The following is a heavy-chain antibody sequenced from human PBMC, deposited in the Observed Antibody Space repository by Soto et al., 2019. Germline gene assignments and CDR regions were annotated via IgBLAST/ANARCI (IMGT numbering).Heavy chain of an antibody. J-gene: IGHJ4*02. CDR2: IYYSGST. D-gene: IGHD6-19*01. V-gene: IGHV4-39*01. Sequence: PSETLSLTCTVSGRSISSSSYYWGWIRQPPGKGLEWIGSIYYSGSTYYNPSLKSRVTISVDTSKNQFSLKLSSVTAADTAVYYCASCVSSGADYFDYWGQGTLVTVSS. CDR1: GRSISSSSYY. CDR3: ASCVSSGADYFDY.